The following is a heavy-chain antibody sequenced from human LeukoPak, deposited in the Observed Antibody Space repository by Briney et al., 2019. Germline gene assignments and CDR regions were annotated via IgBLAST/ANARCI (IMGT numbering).Heavy chain of an antibody. V-gene: IGHV4-34*01. CDR3: ARTLADYYDSSGYYYGAFDI. CDR1: GGSFSGYY. CDR2: IHHSGST. D-gene: IGHD3-22*01. Sequence: SETLSLTCAVYGGSFSGYYWSWLRQPPGKGLEWIGEIHHSGSTNYNPSLKSRVTISVDTSKIQFSLKLTSVTAADTAVYYCARTLADYYDSSGYYYGAFDIWGQGTVVTVSS. J-gene: IGHJ3*02.